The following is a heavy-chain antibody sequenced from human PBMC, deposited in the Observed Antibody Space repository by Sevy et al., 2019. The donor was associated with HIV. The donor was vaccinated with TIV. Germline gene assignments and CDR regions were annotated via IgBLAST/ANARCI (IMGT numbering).Heavy chain of an antibody. CDR1: GGSFSGYY. CDR3: ARAGSGWYRYYYYYMDV. D-gene: IGHD6-19*01. V-gene: IGHV4-34*01. CDR2: INHSGST. J-gene: IGHJ6*03. Sequence: SENLSLTCAVYGGSFSGYYWSWIRQPPGKGLEWIGEINHSGSTNYNPSLKSRVTISVDTSKNQFSLKLSSVTAADTAVYYCARAGSGWYRYYYYYMDVWGKGTTVTVSS.